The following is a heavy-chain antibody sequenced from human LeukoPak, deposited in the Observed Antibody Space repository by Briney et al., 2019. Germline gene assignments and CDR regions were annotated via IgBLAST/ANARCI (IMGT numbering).Heavy chain of an antibody. V-gene: IGHV3-30-3*01. Sequence: GGSLRLSCAASGFTFSSYAMHWVRQAPGKGLEWVAVISYDGSNKYYADSVKGRFTISRDNSKNTLYLQMNSLRAEDTAVYYCARSGGMSIAARPLAPYYYYMDVWGKGTTVTVSS. CDR1: GFTFSSYA. J-gene: IGHJ6*03. D-gene: IGHD6-6*01. CDR2: ISYDGSNK. CDR3: ARSGGMSIAARPLAPYYYYMDV.